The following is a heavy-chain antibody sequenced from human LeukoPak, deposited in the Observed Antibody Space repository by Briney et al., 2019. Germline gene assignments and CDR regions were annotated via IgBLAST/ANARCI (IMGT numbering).Heavy chain of an antibody. CDR2: IWYDGSNK. Sequence: GGSLRLSCAASGFTFSSYGMHWVRQAPGKGLEWVAVIWYDGSNKYYADSVKGRFTISRDNSKNTLYLQMNSLRAEDTAVYYCARGDPSSGYDFDYWGQGTLVTVSS. D-gene: IGHD5-12*01. J-gene: IGHJ4*02. V-gene: IGHV3-33*01. CDR1: GFTFSSYG. CDR3: ARGDPSSGYDFDY.